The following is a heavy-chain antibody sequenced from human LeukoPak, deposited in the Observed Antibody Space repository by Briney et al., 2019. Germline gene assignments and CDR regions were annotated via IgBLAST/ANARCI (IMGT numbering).Heavy chain of an antibody. V-gene: IGHV3-66*01. J-gene: IGHJ3*02. D-gene: IGHD3-16*01. Sequence: GGSLRLSCAASGLTVSSNYMSWVRQAPGKGLEWVSVIYSGGSTYYADSVKGSFTISRDNSKNTLYLQMNSLRAEDTAVYYCARKITPRNAFDIWGQGTMVTVSS. CDR2: IYSGGST. CDR3: ARKITPRNAFDI. CDR1: GLTVSSNY.